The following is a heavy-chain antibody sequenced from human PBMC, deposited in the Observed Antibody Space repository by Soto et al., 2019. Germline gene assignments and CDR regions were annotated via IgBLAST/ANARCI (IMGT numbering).Heavy chain of an antibody. CDR2: IYYSGNT. Sequence: QMQLQESGPGLVKPSEPLSLTCSVSSGSLSSTIYYWGWVRQPPGKGLEWIGHIYYSGNTHYNPSLQSRATVSVDTSKNQFSLRLNSVTAADTAVYYCARLGYNWNLDVWGKGTTVTVSS. CDR1: SGSLSSTIYY. D-gene: IGHD1-20*01. J-gene: IGHJ6*04. V-gene: IGHV4-39*01. CDR3: ARLGYNWNLDV.